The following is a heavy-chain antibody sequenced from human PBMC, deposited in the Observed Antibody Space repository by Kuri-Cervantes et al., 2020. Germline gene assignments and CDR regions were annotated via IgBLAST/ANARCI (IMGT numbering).Heavy chain of an antibody. J-gene: IGHJ4*02. CDR3: ARDGCEYSGSDPCG. CDR2: MNPNSGNT. CDR1: GYTFTSYD. Sequence: ASVKVSCKASGYTFTSYDINWVRQATGQGLEWMGWMNPNSGNTGYAQKFQGRVTITADEPTSTAYMELSSLRSEDTAVYYCARDGCEYSGSDPCGWGQGTLVTVSS. D-gene: IGHD5-12*01. V-gene: IGHV1-8*01.